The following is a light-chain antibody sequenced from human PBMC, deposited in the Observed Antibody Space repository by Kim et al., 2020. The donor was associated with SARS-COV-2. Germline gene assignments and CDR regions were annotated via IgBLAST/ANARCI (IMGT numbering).Light chain of an antibody. CDR2: LND. J-gene: IGLJ2*01. CDR3: AAWDVSLDALV. V-gene: IGLV1-44*01. CDR1: NSNLGGIP. Sequence: GQTFIITCAGGNSNLGGIPIDRYQQLPGAAPKRLIYLNDQRPSGVPDRFSGSKPGTSGSLAISGLQYEDEADYYCAAWDVSLDALVVGGGTKVTV.